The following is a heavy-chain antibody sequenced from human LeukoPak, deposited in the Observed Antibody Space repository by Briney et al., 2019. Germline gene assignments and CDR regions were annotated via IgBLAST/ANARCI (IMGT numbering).Heavy chain of an antibody. CDR1: GGSFSTYY. V-gene: IGHV4-34*01. CDR2: INHTGDT. J-gene: IGHJ5*02. CDR3: ARGPDSGSYYAWFDP. D-gene: IGHD1-26*01. Sequence: SETLSLTCAVYGGSFSTYYWSWIRQPPGKGLEWIGEINHTGDTQYNPSLKSRVTISVDTSKNQFSLKMSSVTAADTAVYYCARGPDSGSYYAWFDPWGQGTLVTVSS.